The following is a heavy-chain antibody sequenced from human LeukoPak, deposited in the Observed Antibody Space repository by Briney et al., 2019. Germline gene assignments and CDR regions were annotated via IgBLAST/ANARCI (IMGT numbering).Heavy chain of an antibody. CDR3: ARETYRYNWFDP. V-gene: IGHV3-23*01. D-gene: IGHD3-16*01. CDR2: IDADGAAT. Sequence: TGGSLRLSCAASGFTFSSYAMTWVRQAPGKGLEWVSSIDADGAATFYADSVKGRFTISRDNSKNTLYLQMNSLRAEDTAVYYCARETYRYNWFDPWGQGTLVTVSS. CDR1: GFTFSSYA. J-gene: IGHJ5*02.